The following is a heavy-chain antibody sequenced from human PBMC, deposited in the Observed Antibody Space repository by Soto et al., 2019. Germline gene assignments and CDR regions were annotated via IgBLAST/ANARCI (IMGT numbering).Heavy chain of an antibody. CDR2: ISYDGGNK. Sequence: PGGSLRLPCAASGFTFSSYAMHWVRQAPGKGLEWVAVISYDGGNKYYADSVKGRFTISRDNSKNTLYLQMNSLRAEDTAVYYCARADWVAPDYWGQGTLVTVSS. J-gene: IGHJ4*02. D-gene: IGHD2-15*01. CDR1: GFTFSSYA. CDR3: ARADWVAPDY. V-gene: IGHV3-30-3*01.